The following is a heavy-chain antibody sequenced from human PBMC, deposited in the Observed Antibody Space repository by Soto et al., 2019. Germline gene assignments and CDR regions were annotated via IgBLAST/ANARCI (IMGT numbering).Heavy chain of an antibody. CDR3: ARGGASRMVRGVIGWFDP. V-gene: IGHV1-18*01. CDR1: GYTSTSYG. D-gene: IGHD3-10*01. J-gene: IGHJ5*02. CDR2: ISAYNGNT. Sequence: ASVKVSCKASGYTSTSYGISWVRQAPGQGLEWMGWISAYNGNTNYAQKLQGRVTMTTDTSTSTAYMELRSLRSDDTAVYYCARGGASRMVRGVIGWFDPWGQGTLVTVSS.